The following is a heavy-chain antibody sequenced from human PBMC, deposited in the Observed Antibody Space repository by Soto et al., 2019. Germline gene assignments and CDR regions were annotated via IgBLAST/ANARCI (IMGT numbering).Heavy chain of an antibody. J-gene: IGHJ3*01. CDR3: ARDHEGVIL. CDR2: TNSDGSRT. CDR1: GFTFSSHW. D-gene: IGHD3-10*01. V-gene: IGHV3-74*03. Sequence: GRPLRLSCAASGFTFSSHWMHWVRQIPGKGLVWVSRTNSDGSRTTYADSVKGRFTISRDNAKNTLYLQMNSLRAEDTAVYYCARDHEGVILWGQGTMVTVSS.